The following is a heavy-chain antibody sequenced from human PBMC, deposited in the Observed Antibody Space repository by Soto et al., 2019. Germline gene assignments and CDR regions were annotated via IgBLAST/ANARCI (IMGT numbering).Heavy chain of an antibody. J-gene: IGHJ1*01. CDR2: ITGRGGSS. D-gene: IGHD3-3*01. CDR3: AKDGALLRFLDGGALHL. CDR1: GFTFSTYA. V-gene: IGHV3-23*01. Sequence: QLLESGGGLVQPGGSLRLSCAASGFTFSTYAMSWVRQAPGKGLECLSTITGRGGSSYYADSVKGRFAISRDNSINTLVLQMYSLRDDDTAVYYCAKDGALLRFLDGGALHLWGQGALVTVSS.